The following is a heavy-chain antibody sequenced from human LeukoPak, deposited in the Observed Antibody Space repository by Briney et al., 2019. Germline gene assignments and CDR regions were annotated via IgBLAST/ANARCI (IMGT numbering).Heavy chain of an antibody. CDR1: GFTFSSYW. CDR3: ARANSGWYFTSFAY. Sequence: PGGSLRLSCAASGFTFSSYWVSWVRQPPGKGLEWIGEINHSGSTNYNPSLKSRVTISVDTSKNQFSLKLSSVTAADTAVYYCARANSGWYFTSFAYWGQGTLVTVSS. D-gene: IGHD6-19*01. CDR2: INHSGST. J-gene: IGHJ4*02. V-gene: IGHV4-34*01.